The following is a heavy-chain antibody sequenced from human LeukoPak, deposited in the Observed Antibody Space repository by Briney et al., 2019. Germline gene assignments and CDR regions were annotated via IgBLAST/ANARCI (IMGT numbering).Heavy chain of an antibody. Sequence: GGSLRLSCVVSGMTFDRHGMHWVRQPPGKGLEWLAFIKYDGSRTDYEDSVQGRFSVSRDNSKNTLYLEMNSLREEDTAIYYCIKDTIFTVDPFDYWGQGTLVTVPS. CDR3: IKDTIFTVDPFDY. CDR1: GMTFDRHG. CDR2: IKYDGSRT. D-gene: IGHD3-3*01. J-gene: IGHJ4*02. V-gene: IGHV3-30*02.